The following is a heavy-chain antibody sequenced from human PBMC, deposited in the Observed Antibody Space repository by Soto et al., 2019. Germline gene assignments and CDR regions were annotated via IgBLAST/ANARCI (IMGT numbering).Heavy chain of an antibody. CDR2: ISISANVK. J-gene: IGHJ6*02. Sequence: QEQLVESGGGLVKPGGSLRLSCAASGFTFRDYYMNWIRLIPGKGLEWVAYISISANVKYHTDSVKGRFTISRDNSKNSVLLQMNSLRVEDTAVYFGSRDRRASPGTRGRSGMDVWGQGTTVTISS. CDR3: SRDRRASPGTRGRSGMDV. D-gene: IGHD1-26*01. CDR1: GFTFRDYY. V-gene: IGHV3-11*01.